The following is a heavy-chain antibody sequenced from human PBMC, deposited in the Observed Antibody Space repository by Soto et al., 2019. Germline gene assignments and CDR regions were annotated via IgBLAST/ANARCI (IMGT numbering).Heavy chain of an antibody. CDR3: ARALFGGYYDSSTINGLDY. CDR1: GFTFSSYG. J-gene: IGHJ4*02. V-gene: IGHV3-33*01. Sequence: HPGGSLRLSCAASGFTFSSYGMHWVRQAPGKGLEWVAVIWYDGSNKYYADSVKGRFTISRDNSKNTLYLQMNSLRAEDTAVYYCARALFGGYYDSSTINGLDYWGQGTLVTVSS. D-gene: IGHD3-22*01. CDR2: IWYDGSNK.